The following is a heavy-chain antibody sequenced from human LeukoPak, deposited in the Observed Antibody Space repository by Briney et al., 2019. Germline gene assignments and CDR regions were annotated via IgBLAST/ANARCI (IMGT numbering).Heavy chain of an antibody. Sequence: SETLSLTCTVSRASISTYHWNWIRKPPGKGLEWIGYMQSTGNSKYNPSLRSRVTMFVDTSKNQVALILSSVTAADTAVYYCARDKRHSYGRYFDHWGQGALVTVSS. D-gene: IGHD5-18*01. CDR2: MQSTGNS. CDR1: RASISTYH. V-gene: IGHV4-59*01. J-gene: IGHJ4*02. CDR3: ARDKRHSYGRYFDH.